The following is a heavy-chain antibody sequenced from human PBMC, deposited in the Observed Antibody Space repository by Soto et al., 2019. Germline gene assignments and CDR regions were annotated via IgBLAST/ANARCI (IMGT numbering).Heavy chain of an antibody. D-gene: IGHD3-3*01. V-gene: IGHV4-31*03. CDR3: ARDYTPGGDSYDFWGGYSYGMDV. CDR2: IYYSGST. CDR1: GFSLSTTGVG. Sequence: SGPTLVNPTQTLTLTCTFSGFSLSTTGVGVAWIRQHPGKGLEWIGYIYYSGSTYYNPSLKSRVTISVDTSKNQLSLKLSSVTAADTAVYYCARDYTPGGDSYDFWGGYSYGMDVWGQGTTVTVSS. J-gene: IGHJ6*02.